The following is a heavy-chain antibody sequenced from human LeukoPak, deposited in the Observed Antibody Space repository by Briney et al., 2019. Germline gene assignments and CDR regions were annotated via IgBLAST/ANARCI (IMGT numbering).Heavy chain of an antibody. CDR1: GFTFSSYA. CDR3: ARDPRGGDPHYYMDV. Sequence: GGSLRLSCAASGFTFSSYAMHWVRQAPGKGLEWVAVISYDGGNKYYADSVKGRFTISRDNSKNTLYLQMNSLRAEDTALYYCARDPRGGDPHYYMDVWGKGTTVTVSS. J-gene: IGHJ6*03. D-gene: IGHD3-16*01. CDR2: ISYDGGNK. V-gene: IGHV3-30*01.